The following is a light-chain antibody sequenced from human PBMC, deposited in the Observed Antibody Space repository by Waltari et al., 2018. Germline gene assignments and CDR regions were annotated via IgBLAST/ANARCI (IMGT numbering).Light chain of an antibody. V-gene: IGLV2-14*01. CDR3: SSYTSSSTV. J-gene: IGLJ1*01. Sequence: QSALTQPASVSGSPGQSITISCTGTSSDVGGYNYVSWYQQPPGKAPKLMIYEVSNRPSGVSNRFSGSESGNTASLTSSGLQAEDEADYYCSSYTSSSTVFGTGTKVAVL. CDR1: SSDVGGYNY. CDR2: EVS.